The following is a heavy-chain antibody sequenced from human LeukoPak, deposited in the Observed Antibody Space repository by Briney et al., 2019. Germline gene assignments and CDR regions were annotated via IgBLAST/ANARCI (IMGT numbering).Heavy chain of an antibody. CDR1: GYTFTGYY. J-gene: IGHJ4*02. CDR2: INPKSGGT. Sequence: GASVKVSCKASGYTFTGYYIHWVRQGPGQGLEWMGWINPKSGGTNYAQKFQGRVTMTRDTSISTAYMELSRLRSDDTAVYFCARVIGFGELSLGHWGQGTLVTVSS. V-gene: IGHV1-2*02. D-gene: IGHD3-10*01. CDR3: ARVIGFGELSLGH.